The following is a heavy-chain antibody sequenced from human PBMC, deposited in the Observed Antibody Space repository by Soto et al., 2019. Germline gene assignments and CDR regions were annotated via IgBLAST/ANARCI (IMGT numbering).Heavy chain of an antibody. CDR3: ARDGGDYVDAFDI. J-gene: IGHJ3*02. D-gene: IGHD2-21*02. CDR1: GGSISSYY. V-gene: IGHV4-59*01. Sequence: SETLSLTCTVSGGSISSYYWSWIRQPPGKGLEWIGYIYYSGSTNYNPSLKSRVTISVDTSKNQFSLKLSSVTAADTAVYYCARDGGDYVDAFDIWSQGTTVTVSS. CDR2: IYYSGST.